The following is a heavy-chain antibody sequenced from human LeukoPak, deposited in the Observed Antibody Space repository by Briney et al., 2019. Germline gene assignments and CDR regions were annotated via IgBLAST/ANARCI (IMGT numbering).Heavy chain of an antibody. D-gene: IGHD4-17*01. CDR3: ARDFLNDYGDSPHYYYGMDV. V-gene: IGHV3-21*01. J-gene: IGHJ6*04. CDR2: ISSSSRYL. CDR1: GFTFSSYS. Sequence: RGSLRLSCAASGFTFSSYSMNWVRQAPGKGLEWVSSISSSSRYLYYADSVKGRFTISRDNAKNSLYLQMNSLRAEDTAVYYCARDFLNDYGDSPHYYYGMDVWGKGTTVTVSS.